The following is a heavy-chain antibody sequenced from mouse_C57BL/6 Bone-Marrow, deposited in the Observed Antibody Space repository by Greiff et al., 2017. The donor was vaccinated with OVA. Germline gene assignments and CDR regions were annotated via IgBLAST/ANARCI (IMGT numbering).Heavy chain of an antibody. Sequence: QVQLKESGAELVKPGASVKMSCKASGYTFTTYPIEWMKQNHGKSLEWIGNFHPYNDDTKYNEKFKGKATLTVEKSSSKVYLELSRLTSDDSAVYYCARPGDYDGDWCAYWGQGTLVTVSA. D-gene: IGHD2-4*01. J-gene: IGHJ3*01. CDR3: ARPGDYDGDWCAY. V-gene: IGHV1-47*01. CDR2: FHPYNDDT. CDR1: GYTFTTYP.